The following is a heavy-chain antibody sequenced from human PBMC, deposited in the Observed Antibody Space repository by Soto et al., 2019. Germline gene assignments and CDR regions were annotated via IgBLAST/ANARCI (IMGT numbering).Heavy chain of an antibody. J-gene: IGHJ6*02. CDR3: ARDSLPMVRGVIGYYYYGMDV. CDR1: GFTFSSYA. Sequence: GGSLRLSCAASGFTFSSYAMHWVRQAPGKGLEWVAVISYDGSNKYYADSVKGRFTISRDNSKNTLYLQMNSLRAEDTAVYYCARDSLPMVRGVIGYYYYGMDVWGQGTTVTVSS. V-gene: IGHV3-30-3*01. CDR2: ISYDGSNK. D-gene: IGHD3-10*01.